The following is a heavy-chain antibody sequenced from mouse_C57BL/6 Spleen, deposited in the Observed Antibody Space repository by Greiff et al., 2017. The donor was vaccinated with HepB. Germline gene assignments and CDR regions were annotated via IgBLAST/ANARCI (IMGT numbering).Heavy chain of an antibody. CDR2: IRNKANGYTT. V-gene: IGHV7-3*01. CDR1: GFTFTDYY. Sequence: EVKLVESGGGLVQPGGSLSLSCAASGFTFTDYYMSWVRQPPGTALEWLGFIRNKANGYTTEYSASVKGRFTISRDNSQSILYLQMNALRAEDSATYYCARWGLPPMDYWGQGTSVTVSS. J-gene: IGHJ4*01. D-gene: IGHD2-4*01. CDR3: ARWGLPPMDY.